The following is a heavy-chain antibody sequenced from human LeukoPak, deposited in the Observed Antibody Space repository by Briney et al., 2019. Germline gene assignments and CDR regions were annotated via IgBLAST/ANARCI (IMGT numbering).Heavy chain of an antibody. Sequence: SETLPLTCTVSGYSISSGYYWGWIRQPPEKGLDWIGSIYHGGSTYYNPSLKSRVTISVDTSKNLFSLNLSSVTAADTAVYYCARNRHTGSYYSGFDIWGQGTMVTVSS. V-gene: IGHV4-38-2*02. CDR1: GYSISSGYY. CDR2: IYHGGST. CDR3: ARNRHTGSYYSGFDI. J-gene: IGHJ3*02. D-gene: IGHD1-26*01.